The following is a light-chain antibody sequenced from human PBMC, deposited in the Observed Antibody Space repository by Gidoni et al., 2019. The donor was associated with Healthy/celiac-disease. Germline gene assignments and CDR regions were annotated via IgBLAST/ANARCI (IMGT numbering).Light chain of an antibody. V-gene: IGKV1-39*01. CDR2: AAS. Sequence: DIQMTQSPSSLSASVGDRVTITCRASQSISSYLNWYQQKPGKAPKLLIYAASSLQSGVPSRFSGSGSGTEFTLTISSLQPEDFATYYCQQSYSTPLFXXXTKLEIK. J-gene: IGKJ2*01. CDR3: QQSYSTPL. CDR1: QSISSY.